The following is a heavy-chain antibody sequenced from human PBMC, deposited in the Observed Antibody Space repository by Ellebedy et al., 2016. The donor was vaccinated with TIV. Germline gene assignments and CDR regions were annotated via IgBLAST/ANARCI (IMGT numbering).Heavy chain of an antibody. Sequence: ASVKVSCXASGYTFTNFGVTWVRQAPGQGLEWMGWVSPYNGNTNYGQKFQGRVTMTTDTSTSSAYVELRSLRSNDTAVYFCARDSDYGGVTNHWYFDLWGRGTLVTVSS. CDR3: ARDSDYGGVTNHWYFDL. J-gene: IGHJ2*01. CDR1: GYTFTNFG. V-gene: IGHV1-18*01. D-gene: IGHD4-23*01. CDR2: VSPYNGNT.